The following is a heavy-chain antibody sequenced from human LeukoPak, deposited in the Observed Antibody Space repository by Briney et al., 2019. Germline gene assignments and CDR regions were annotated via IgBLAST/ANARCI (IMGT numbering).Heavy chain of an antibody. CDR1: GFTFSSYW. CDR3: VGSSGWWGFDY. D-gene: IGHD6-19*01. V-gene: IGHV3-15*01. Sequence: GGSLRLSCAASGFTFSSYWMSWVRQAPGKGLEWVGRIKSKTDGGTTDYAAPVKGRFTISRDNAKNSLYLQMNSLRAEDTAVYYCVGSSGWWGFDYWGQGTLVTVSS. J-gene: IGHJ4*02. CDR2: IKSKTDGGTT.